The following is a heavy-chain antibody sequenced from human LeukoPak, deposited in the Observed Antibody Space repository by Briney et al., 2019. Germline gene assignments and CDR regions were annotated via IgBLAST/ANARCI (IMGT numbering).Heavy chain of an antibody. Sequence: PSETLSLTCTVSGGSIRSYYWSWIRQPAGKGLEWIGRINTSGNSNYNPSLRSRVTMSVDTSKNQFSLNLSSVTAADTAVYYCARHDRSGWYMADYWGQGTLVTVSS. CDR1: GGSIRSYY. V-gene: IGHV4-4*07. CDR2: INTSGNS. CDR3: ARHDRSGWYMADY. J-gene: IGHJ4*02. D-gene: IGHD6-19*01.